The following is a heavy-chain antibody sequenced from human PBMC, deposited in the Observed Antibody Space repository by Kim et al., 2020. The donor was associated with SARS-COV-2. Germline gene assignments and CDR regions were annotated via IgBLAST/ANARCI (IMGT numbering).Heavy chain of an antibody. D-gene: IGHD4-17*01. J-gene: IGHJ4*02. Sequence: AKKSQGRVTMTRNTSISTAYMGLSSLRSEDTAVYYCARWNFDYGDYHFDYWGQGTLVTVSS. V-gene: IGHV1-8*01. CDR3: ARWNFDYGDYHFDY.